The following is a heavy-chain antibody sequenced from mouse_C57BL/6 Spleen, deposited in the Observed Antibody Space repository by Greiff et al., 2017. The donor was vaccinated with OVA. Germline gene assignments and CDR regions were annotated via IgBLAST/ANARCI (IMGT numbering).Heavy chain of an antibody. Sequence: EVMLVESGGGLVQPGGSMKLSCVASGFTFSNYWMNWVRQSPEKGLEWVAQIRLKSDNYATHYAESVKGRFTISRDDSKSSVYLQMNNLRAEDTGIYYCTDSPWFAYWGQGTLVTVSA. J-gene: IGHJ3*01. V-gene: IGHV6-3*01. D-gene: IGHD2-12*01. CDR2: IRLKSDNYAT. CDR3: TDSPWFAY. CDR1: GFTFSNYW.